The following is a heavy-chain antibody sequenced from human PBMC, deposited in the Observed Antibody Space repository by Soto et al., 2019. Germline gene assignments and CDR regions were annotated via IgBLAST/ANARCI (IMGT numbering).Heavy chain of an antibody. Sequence: QLQLQESGSGLVKPSQTLSLTCAVSGGSISSGGYSWSWIRQPPGKGLEWIGYIYHSGSTYYNPSLKSRVTISVDRSKNQFSLKLSSVTAADTAVYYCARDVLAAAGTGWFDPWGQGTLVTVSS. CDR2: IYHSGST. CDR3: ARDVLAAAGTGWFDP. V-gene: IGHV4-30-2*01. D-gene: IGHD6-13*01. CDR1: GGSISSGGYS. J-gene: IGHJ5*02.